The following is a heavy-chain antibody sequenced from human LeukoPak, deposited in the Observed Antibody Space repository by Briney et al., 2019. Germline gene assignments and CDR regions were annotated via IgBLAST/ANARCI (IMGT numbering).Heavy chain of an antibody. CDR3: AADGGNAAFDI. CDR1: GYTFTSYG. J-gene: IGHJ3*02. Sequence: ASVKVSCKASGYTFTSYGISWVRQAPGQGLEWMGWINTNTGNPTYAQGFTGRFVFSLDTSVSTAYLQISSLKAEDTAVYYCAADGGNAAFDIWGQGTMVTVSS. CDR2: INTNTGNP. V-gene: IGHV7-4-1*02.